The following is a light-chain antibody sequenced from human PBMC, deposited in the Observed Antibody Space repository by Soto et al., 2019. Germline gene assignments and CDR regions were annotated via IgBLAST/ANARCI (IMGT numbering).Light chain of an antibody. J-gene: IGLJ1*01. CDR2: EGS. Sequence: QAVLTQPASVSGSPGQSITISCTGTSSDVGRYNIVSWYQQHPGKAPKLMIYEGSKRPSGVSNRFSGSKSGNTASLTISGLKAEDEADYYCCSYAGSSTYVFGTGTKLTVL. V-gene: IGLV2-23*01. CDR3: CSYAGSSTYV. CDR1: SSDVGRYNI.